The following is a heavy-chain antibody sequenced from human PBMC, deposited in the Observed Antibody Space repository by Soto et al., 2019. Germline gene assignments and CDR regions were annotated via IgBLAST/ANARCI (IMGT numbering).Heavy chain of an antibody. CDR2: IYHSEKT. V-gene: IGHV4-30-2*01. CDR3: ARDKFGDFWSGYTGYGMDV. D-gene: IGHD3-3*01. Sequence: SETLSLTCAVSGGSISSGDYSWSWIRQPPGKGLEWIGYIYHSEKTYYNPSLKSRVTISVDSSKNQFSLKLNSVTAADTAVYYCARDKFGDFWSGYTGYGMDVWGQGTTVTVSS. CDR1: GGSISSGDYS. J-gene: IGHJ6*02.